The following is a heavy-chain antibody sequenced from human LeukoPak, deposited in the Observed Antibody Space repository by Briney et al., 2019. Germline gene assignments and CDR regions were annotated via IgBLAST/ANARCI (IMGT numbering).Heavy chain of an antibody. Sequence: PGGSLRLSCTVSGFTVSSNSMSWVRQAPGKGLEWVSFIYSGVGPHYSDSVKGRFTISRDDSKNTLYLQMNSLRAEDTAVYYCARDYGDWAFDYWGQGTLVTVSS. V-gene: IGHV3-53*01. J-gene: IGHJ4*02. CDR2: IYSGVGP. CDR1: GFTVSSNS. CDR3: ARDYGDWAFDY. D-gene: IGHD4-17*01.